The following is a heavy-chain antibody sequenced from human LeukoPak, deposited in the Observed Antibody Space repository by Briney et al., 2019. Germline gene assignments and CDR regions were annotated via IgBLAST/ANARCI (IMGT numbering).Heavy chain of an antibody. CDR3: TKDNLIYSYTDGGLDY. V-gene: IGHV3-43*01. Sequence: GGSLRLSCAASGFTFGDYTMHWVRQAPGKGLEWVSLISWDGGSTYYADSVKGRFTISRDNSKNSLYLQMNSLRTEDTALYYCTKDNLIYSYTDGGLDYWGQGTLVTVSS. CDR2: ISWDGGST. D-gene: IGHD3-16*01. J-gene: IGHJ4*02. CDR1: GFTFGDYT.